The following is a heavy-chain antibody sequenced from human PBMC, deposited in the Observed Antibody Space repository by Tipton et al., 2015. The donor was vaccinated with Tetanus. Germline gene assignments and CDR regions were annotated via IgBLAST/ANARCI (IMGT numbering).Heavy chain of an antibody. CDR2: IWYDGSNK. CDR1: GFTFRSYG. Sequence: SGFTFRSYGMHWVRQAPGKGLEWVALIWYDGSNKNYADSVKGRFTISRDNSKNTLYLQMNSLSAEDTAAYYCARDIAIVRARDWYFDVWGRGTLVTVSS. CDR3: ARDIAIVRARDWYFDV. D-gene: IGHD2/OR15-2a*01. J-gene: IGHJ2*01. V-gene: IGHV3-33*01.